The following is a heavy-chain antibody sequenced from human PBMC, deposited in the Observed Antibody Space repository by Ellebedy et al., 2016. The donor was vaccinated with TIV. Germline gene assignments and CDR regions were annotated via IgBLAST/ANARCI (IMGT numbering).Heavy chain of an antibody. CDR3: ASHCGYTFGPYDY. Sequence: SETLSLTCVVFGGSLRGHYWSWIRQPPGKGLQWNGEITDSGSPNYNPYLESRVTIPIDTSRKQFSLRVTFVTAADTGVYYCASHCGYTFGPYDYWGQGTLVTVS. V-gene: IGHV4-34*01. D-gene: IGHD5-18*01. CDR1: GGSLRGHY. J-gene: IGHJ4*02. CDR2: ITDSGSP.